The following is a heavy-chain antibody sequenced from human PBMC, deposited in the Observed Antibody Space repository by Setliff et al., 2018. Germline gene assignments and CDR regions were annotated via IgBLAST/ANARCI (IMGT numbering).Heavy chain of an antibody. CDR1: GYTFIYYY. Sequence: ASVKVSCKASGYTFIYYYIHWVRQAPGQGLEWMGLINPSGGGTIYARKFQGRVTMARETSTSTVYMELSGLRSEDTAVYYCARVYLAGSGWDKANAFDIWGQGTMVTVSS. V-gene: IGHV1-46*03. D-gene: IGHD6-19*01. CDR3: ARVYLAGSGWDKANAFDI. CDR2: INPSGGGT. J-gene: IGHJ3*02.